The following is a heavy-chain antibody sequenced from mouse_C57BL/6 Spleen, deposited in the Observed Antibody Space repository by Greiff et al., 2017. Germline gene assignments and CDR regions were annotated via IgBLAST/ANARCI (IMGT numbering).Heavy chain of an antibody. CDR3: ARRKDCLRREFAY. CDR1: GFTFSDYG. Sequence: EVKVVESGGGLVKPGGSLKLSCAASGFTFSDYGMHWVRQAPEKGLEWVAYISSGSSTIYYADTVKGRFTISRDNAKNTLFLQMTSLRSEDTAMYYCARRKDCLRREFAYWGQGTLVTVSA. CDR2: ISSGSSTI. D-gene: IGHD1-1*01. V-gene: IGHV5-17*01. J-gene: IGHJ3*01.